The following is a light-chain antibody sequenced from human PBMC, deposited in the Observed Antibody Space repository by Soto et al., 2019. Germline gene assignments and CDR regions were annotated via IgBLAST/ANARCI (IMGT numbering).Light chain of an antibody. V-gene: IGLV1-40*01. Sequence: QSVLTQPPSVAGAPGQRVTISCTGSSSNIGAGYDVHWYQQLPGTAPKLLIYGNSNRPSGVTDRFSGSKSGTSASLAITGLQAEDEADYYCQSDDSSLSGSVVVGGGTKVTV. CDR3: QSDDSSLSGSVV. J-gene: IGLJ2*01. CDR1: SSNIGAGYD. CDR2: GNS.